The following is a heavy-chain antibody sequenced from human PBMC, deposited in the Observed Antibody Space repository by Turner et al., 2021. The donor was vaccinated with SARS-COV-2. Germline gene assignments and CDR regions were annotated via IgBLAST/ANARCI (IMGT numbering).Heavy chain of an antibody. D-gene: IGHD4-4*01. CDR1: GFTFSSYA. CDR2: ISYDGSNK. CDR3: AKQLGLYSNPMYYFDY. V-gene: IGHV3-30-3*02. J-gene: IGHJ4*02. Sequence: QVQLVESGGGVVQPGRSLRLSCAASGFTFSSYAMHWVRQAPGKGLEWVAVISYDGSNKYYADSVKGRFTISRDNSQNTLYLQMNSLRAEDTAVYYCAKQLGLYSNPMYYFDYWGQGTLVTVSS.